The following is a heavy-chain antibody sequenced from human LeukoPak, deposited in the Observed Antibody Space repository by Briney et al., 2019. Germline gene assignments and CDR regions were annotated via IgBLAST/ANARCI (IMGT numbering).Heavy chain of an antibody. CDR3: ARERASNNHDNWFDP. CDR1: GASFNDYY. Sequence: SKTLSLTCAVYGASFNDYYWSWLRHSPTKGLEWIGEVNHSGSTKYNPSLKSRVTISADKSKNQFFLRLSPVAAADSGVYYCARERASNNHDNWFDPWGQGTLVTVSS. J-gene: IGHJ5*02. CDR2: VNHSGST. V-gene: IGHV4-34*01.